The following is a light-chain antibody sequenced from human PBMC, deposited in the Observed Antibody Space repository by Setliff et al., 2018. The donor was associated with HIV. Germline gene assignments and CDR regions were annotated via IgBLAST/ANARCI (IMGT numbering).Light chain of an antibody. V-gene: IGLV1-40*01. J-gene: IGLJ1*01. Sequence: QSVLTQPPSVSGAPGQRVTISCTGSSSNIGAGSDVHWYQQLPGTAPKLLIHGNSIRPSGVPDRFSGSKSGTSASLAISGLQAEDEAVYYCLSYTSGNIYVFGTGTKVTVL. CDR3: LSYTSGNIYV. CDR1: SSNIGAGSD. CDR2: GNS.